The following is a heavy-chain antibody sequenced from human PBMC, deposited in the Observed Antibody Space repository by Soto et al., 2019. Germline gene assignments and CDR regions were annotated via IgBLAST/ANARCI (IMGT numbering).Heavy chain of an antibody. V-gene: IGHV3-23*01. CDR2: ISGSGGTT. D-gene: IGHD6-13*01. J-gene: IGHJ4*02. Sequence: GGSLRLSCEASGFTFSDSAMSWVRPAPGKGLEWVSAISGSGGTTDHADSVKGRFIISRDNSKNTLYLQMNSLRAEDTAVYYCGKYASTSWSHFDYWGQGTLVTVSS. CDR3: GKYASTSWSHFDY. CDR1: GFTFSDSA.